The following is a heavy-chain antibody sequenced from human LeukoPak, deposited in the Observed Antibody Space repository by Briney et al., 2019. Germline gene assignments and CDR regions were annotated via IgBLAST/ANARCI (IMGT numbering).Heavy chain of an antibody. D-gene: IGHD6-19*01. V-gene: IGHV3-53*01. Sequence: GGSLRLSCTASGFTFATYAMSWVHQAPGKGLEWVSVIYDSGTTYYADSVKGRFLIFRDTSKNTVDLQMNSLRVEDTAVYYCAGRRSSGWYAYWGQGTLVTVSS. CDR1: GFTFATYA. CDR3: AGRRSSGWYAY. J-gene: IGHJ4*02. CDR2: IYDSGTT.